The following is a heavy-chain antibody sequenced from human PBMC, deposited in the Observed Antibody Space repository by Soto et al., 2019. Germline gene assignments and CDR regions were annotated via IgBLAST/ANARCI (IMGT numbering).Heavy chain of an antibody. CDR2: IGTTGGDT. CDR1: GFSFSPYP. J-gene: IGHJ2*01. D-gene: IGHD6-25*01. CDR3: AKSRVASGRGYFDL. V-gene: IGHV3-23*01. Sequence: EVQLLESGGSLVLPGGSLRLSCAASGFSFSPYPMSWVRQAPVKGLEWVSTIGTTGGDTYYPDFVKGRFTISRDDSKNFVYLQMSSLRDEGSAIYYCAKSRVASGRGYFDLWGRGTLVTVSS.